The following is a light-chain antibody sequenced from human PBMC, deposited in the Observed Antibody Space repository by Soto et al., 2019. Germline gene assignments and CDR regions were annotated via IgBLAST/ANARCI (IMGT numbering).Light chain of an antibody. CDR2: GAS. CDR3: QQYNNWPLG. CDR1: QSVNSN. V-gene: IGKV3-15*01. J-gene: IGKJ4*01. Sequence: EIVMTQSPPTLSVSPGEIATLSCRARQSVNSNLAWYQHTPGQAPRLLLYGASTRATGIPARFSGSGSGTEFTLIISSLQSEDFAVYYCQQYNNWPLGFGGGTKGEIK.